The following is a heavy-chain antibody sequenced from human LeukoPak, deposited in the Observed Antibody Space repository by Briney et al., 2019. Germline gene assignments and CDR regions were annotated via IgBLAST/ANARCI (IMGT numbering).Heavy chain of an antibody. V-gene: IGHV3-9*01. CDR2: ISWNSGSV. D-gene: IGHD6-6*01. CDR3: ASLFLCYGCSRSSDDFDI. CDR1: GFTFDDYA. J-gene: IGHJ3*02. Sequence: GGSLRLSCAASGFTFDDYAMHWVRQAPGKGLEWVSGISWNSGSVAYADSVKGRFTVSRDNAKNTLYLQMNSLRAEDTAVYYCASLFLCYGCSRSSDDFDIWGQGTMVTVSS.